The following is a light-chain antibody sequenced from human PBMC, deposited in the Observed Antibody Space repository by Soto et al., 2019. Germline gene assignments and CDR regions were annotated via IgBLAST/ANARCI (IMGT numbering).Light chain of an antibody. CDR3: QRYDSFRT. CDR1: QSFGNNY. CDR2: DAS. J-gene: IGKJ1*01. V-gene: IGKV3-20*01. Sequence: EIVLTQSPGTLSLSPGERATLSCRASQSFGNNYLAWYQQKPGQAPRLLIFDASNRASGTPERFRGSGSGTDFTLTITRLEPEDFAMYYCQRYDSFRTFGQGTKVDIK.